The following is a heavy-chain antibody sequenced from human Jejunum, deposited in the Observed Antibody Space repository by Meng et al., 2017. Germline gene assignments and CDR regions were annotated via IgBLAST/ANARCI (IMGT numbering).Heavy chain of an antibody. CDR1: GFTLEDYA. V-gene: IGHV3-9*01. Sequence: GGSLRPSCTASGFTLEDYAMHWVRQAPGKGLEWVSGISWNSGSIAYADSVKGRFTISRDNTKNSLYLQMHSLTTEDTALYFCVKDRAGVGRAWFYGMDVWGQGTTVTVSS. CDR3: VKDRAGVGRAWFYGMDV. CDR2: ISWNSGSI. D-gene: IGHD6-19*01. J-gene: IGHJ6*02.